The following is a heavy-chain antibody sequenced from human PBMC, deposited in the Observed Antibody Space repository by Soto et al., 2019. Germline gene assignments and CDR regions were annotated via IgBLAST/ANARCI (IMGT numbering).Heavy chain of an antibody. J-gene: IGHJ6*02. CDR2: INPNSGGT. CDR1: GYTFTGYY. V-gene: IGHV1-2*02. CDR3: ARDRRNWGYYYGMDV. Sequence: RASVKVSCKASGYTFTGYYMHWVRQAPGQGLEWMGWINPNSGGTNYAQKFQGRVTMTRDTSISTAYMELSRLRSDDTAVYYCARDRRNWGYYYGMDVWGQGTTVTVSS. D-gene: IGHD7-27*01.